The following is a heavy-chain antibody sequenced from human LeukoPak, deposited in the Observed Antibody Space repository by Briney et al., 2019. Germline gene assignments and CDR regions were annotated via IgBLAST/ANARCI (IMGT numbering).Heavy chain of an antibody. V-gene: IGHV3-15*01. CDR2: IKSKTDGGTT. Sequence: GGSLRLSCAASGFTFSNAWMSWVRQAPGKGLEWVGRIKSKTDGGTTDYAAPVKGRFTISRDDSKNTLYLQMNSLKTEDTAVYYCTHSSGWYRDYYFDYWGQGTLVTVSS. J-gene: IGHJ4*02. CDR1: GFTFSNAW. CDR3: THSSGWYRDYYFDY. D-gene: IGHD6-19*01.